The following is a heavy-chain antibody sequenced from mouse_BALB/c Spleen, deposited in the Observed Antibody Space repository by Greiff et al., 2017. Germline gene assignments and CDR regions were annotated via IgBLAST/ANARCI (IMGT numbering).Heavy chain of an antibody. CDR3: ARGSGPFAY. Sequence: VQLQQSGAELVKPGALVKLSCKASGFNIKDYYMHWVKQRPEQGLEWIGWIDPENGNTIYDPKFQGKASITADTSSNTAYLQLSSLTSEDTAVYYCARGSGPFAYWGQGTLVTVSA. CDR1: GFNIKDYY. V-gene: IGHV14-1*02. D-gene: IGHD3-1*01. CDR2: IDPENGNT. J-gene: IGHJ3*01.